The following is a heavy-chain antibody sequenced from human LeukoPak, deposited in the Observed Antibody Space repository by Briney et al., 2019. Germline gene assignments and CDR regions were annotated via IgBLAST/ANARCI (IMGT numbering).Heavy chain of an antibody. Sequence: GGSLRLSCAASGFTFSSYWMRWVRQAPGKGLEWVANIKQDGSEKNYVDSVKGRFTISRDNSKSTLYLQMNSLRSEDTAVYYCAKPRQQLVRYGLDVWGQGTTVIVSS. CDR2: IKQDGSEK. CDR3: AKPRQQLVRYGLDV. D-gene: IGHD6-6*01. CDR1: GFTFSSYW. J-gene: IGHJ6*02. V-gene: IGHV3-7*03.